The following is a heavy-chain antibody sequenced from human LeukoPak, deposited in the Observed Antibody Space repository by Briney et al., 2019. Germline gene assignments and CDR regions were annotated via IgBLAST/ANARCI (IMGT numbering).Heavy chain of an antibody. Sequence: PSQTLSLTCTVSGGSISSGGYYWSWIRQHPGKGLEWIGYIYYSGSTNYNPSLKSRVTISVDTSKNQFSLKLSSVTAADTAVYYCARVDIVAKGAFDYWGQGTLVTVSS. D-gene: IGHD5-12*01. J-gene: IGHJ4*02. CDR3: ARVDIVAKGAFDY. CDR2: IYYSGST. V-gene: IGHV4-31*03. CDR1: GGSISSGGYY.